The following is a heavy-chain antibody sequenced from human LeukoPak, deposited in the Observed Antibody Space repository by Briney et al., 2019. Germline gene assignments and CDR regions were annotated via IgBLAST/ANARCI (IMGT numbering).Heavy chain of an antibody. J-gene: IGHJ4*02. CDR1: GFTFSTCN. Sequence: PGGSLRLSCAASGFTFSTCNMNWVRQAPGKGLEWVSYISSGGRPIYYADSVKGRFTISRDNAKNSLYLQMSSLRVEDTAIYYCARDGPTVTPSIPFDFWGQGTLVTVPS. CDR2: ISSGGRPI. CDR3: ARDGPTVTPSIPFDF. D-gene: IGHD4-17*01. V-gene: IGHV3-48*01.